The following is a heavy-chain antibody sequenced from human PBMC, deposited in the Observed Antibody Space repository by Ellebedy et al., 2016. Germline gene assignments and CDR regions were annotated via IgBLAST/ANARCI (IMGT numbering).Heavy chain of an antibody. CDR2: ISGSGGST. D-gene: IGHD4-17*01. J-gene: IGHJ6*02. CDR1: GFTFDDYA. CDR3: ARDVGLRTPYGDYPAFYYYGRDV. V-gene: IGHV3-23*01. Sequence: GGSLRLXXAASGFTFDDYAMHWVRQAPGKGLEWVSAISGSGGSTYYADSVKGRFTISRDNSKNTLYLQMNSLRAEDTAVYYCARDVGLRTPYGDYPAFYYYGRDVWGQGTTVTVSS.